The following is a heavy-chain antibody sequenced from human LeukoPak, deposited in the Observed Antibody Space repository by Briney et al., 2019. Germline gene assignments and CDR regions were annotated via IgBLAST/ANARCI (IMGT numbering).Heavy chain of an antibody. J-gene: IGHJ3*02. D-gene: IGHD3-3*01. CDR1: GFTFSSYS. CDR2: ISSSSSTI. CDR3: ARRGAGTYYDPNDAFDI. Sequence: GGSLRLSCAASGFTFSSYSMNWVRQAPGKGLEWVSYISSSSSTIYYADSVKGRFTIARDNAKNSLYLQMNSLRAEDTAVYYCARRGAGTYYDPNDAFDIWGQGTMVTVSS. V-gene: IGHV3-48*01.